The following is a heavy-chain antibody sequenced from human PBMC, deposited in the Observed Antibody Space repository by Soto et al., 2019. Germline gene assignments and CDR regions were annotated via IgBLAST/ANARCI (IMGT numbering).Heavy chain of an antibody. CDR1: GGSISSGDYY. CDR3: AKTITLTNDAFDI. Sequence: SETLSLTCTVSGGSISSGDYYWTWIRQPPGKGLEWIGYIYYSGNTYYNPSLKSRLTISLDTSKSQFSLKLSSVAAADTAVYYCAKTITLTNDAFDIWGQGTMVT. D-gene: IGHD4-4*01. J-gene: IGHJ3*02. V-gene: IGHV4-30-4*01. CDR2: IYYSGNT.